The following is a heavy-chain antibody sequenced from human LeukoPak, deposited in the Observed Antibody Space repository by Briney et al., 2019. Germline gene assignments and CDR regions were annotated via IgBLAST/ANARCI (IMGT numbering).Heavy chain of an antibody. Sequence: SETLSLTCTVSGGSISSSRYYWGWIRQPPGKGLEWIGSIYYSGSTYYNPSLKSRVTISVDTSKNQFSLKLSSVTAADTAVYYCARNYDSSGYVDMGAFDIWGQGTMVTVSS. V-gene: IGHV4-39*07. J-gene: IGHJ3*02. CDR2: IYYSGST. CDR1: GGSISSSRYY. CDR3: ARNYDSSGYVDMGAFDI. D-gene: IGHD3-22*01.